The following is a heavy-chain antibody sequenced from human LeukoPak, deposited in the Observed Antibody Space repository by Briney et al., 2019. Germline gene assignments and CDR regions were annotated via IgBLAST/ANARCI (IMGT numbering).Heavy chain of an antibody. J-gene: IGHJ4*02. D-gene: IGHD3-22*01. V-gene: IGHV3-30*03. CDR1: GFTFSSYC. Sequence: PGRSLRLSCAASGFTFSSYCMHWVRQAPGKGLEWVAVISYDGSNKYYADSVKGRFTISRDNSKNSLYLQMNSLRAEGTAVYYCARGLHFRVYDSSDYYPYWGQGTLVTVSS. CDR2: ISYDGSNK. CDR3: ARGLHFRVYDSSDYYPY.